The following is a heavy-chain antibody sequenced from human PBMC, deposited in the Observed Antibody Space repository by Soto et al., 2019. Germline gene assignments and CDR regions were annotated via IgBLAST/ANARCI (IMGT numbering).Heavy chain of an antibody. J-gene: IGHJ4*02. D-gene: IGHD6-6*01. CDR1: GFIFTNAW. V-gene: IGHV3-15*01. CDR2: IKSKTDGGTT. CDR3: TTGLSSSSSG. Sequence: EVQLVESGGGLVEPGGSLRLSCAASGFIFTNAWMSWVRQAPGKGLEWVGRIKSKTDGGTTDYAAAVKGRFSISRDDSKNTLYLQMDSLKTEYTAVYYCTTGLSSSSSGWGQGTLVTVSS.